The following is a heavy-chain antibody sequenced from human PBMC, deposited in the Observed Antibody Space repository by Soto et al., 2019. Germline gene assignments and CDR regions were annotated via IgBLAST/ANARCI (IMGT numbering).Heavy chain of an antibody. J-gene: IGHJ4*02. CDR2: ISGSGGST. CDR1: GFTFSSYA. Sequence: EVQLLESGGGLVQPGGSLRLSCAASGFTFSSYAMSWVRQAPGKGLEWVSAISGSGGSTYYADSVKGRFTISRDNSKNTLYLQMNSLRAEDTAVYYCAKDPSLGYCSGGSCYSRFATPDYWGQGTLVTVSS. D-gene: IGHD2-15*01. V-gene: IGHV3-23*01. CDR3: AKDPSLGYCSGGSCYSRFATPDY.